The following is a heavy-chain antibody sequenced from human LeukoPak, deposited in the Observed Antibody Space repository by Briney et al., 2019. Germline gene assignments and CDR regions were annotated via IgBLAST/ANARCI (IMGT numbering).Heavy chain of an antibody. V-gene: IGHV4-34*01. CDR1: GGSFSGYY. D-gene: IGHD3-16*02. CDR3: ARGSLDDYVWGSYRYEYYFDY. Sequence: SETLSLTCAVYGGSFSGYYWSWIRQPPGKGLEWIGEINHSGSTNYNPSLKSRVTISVDTSKNQFSLKLSSVTAADTAVYYCARGSLDDYVWGSYRYEYYFDYWGQGTLVTVSS. J-gene: IGHJ4*02. CDR2: INHSGST.